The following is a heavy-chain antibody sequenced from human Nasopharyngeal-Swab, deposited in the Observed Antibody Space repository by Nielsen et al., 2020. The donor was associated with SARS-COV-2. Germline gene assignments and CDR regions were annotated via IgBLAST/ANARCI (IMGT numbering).Heavy chain of an antibody. V-gene: IGHV3-23*01. J-gene: IGHJ4*02. CDR3: AKDRYCSGGACYFNGFDS. Sequence: GGSLRLSCAASGFTFDSYAMTWVRQAPGKGLEWVSSVSGTGHTTKYTDSVKGLFTISRDNSEKKVYLEMHSLRAEDTAVYYCAKDRYCSGGACYFNGFDSWGQGTLVTVSS. D-gene: IGHD2-15*01. CDR2: VSGTGHTT. CDR1: GFTFDSYA.